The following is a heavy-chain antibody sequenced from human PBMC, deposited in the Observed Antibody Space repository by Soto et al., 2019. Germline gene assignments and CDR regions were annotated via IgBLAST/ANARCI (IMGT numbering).Heavy chain of an antibody. CDR3: AKDRSHDYGDPEYYFDY. J-gene: IGHJ4*02. D-gene: IGHD4-17*01. Sequence: GGSLRLCCAASGFTFSSYGMHWVRQAPGKGLEWVAVISYDGSNKYYADSVKGRFTISRDNSKNTLYLQMNSLRAEDTAVYYCAKDRSHDYGDPEYYFDYWGQGTLVTVSS. V-gene: IGHV3-30*18. CDR1: GFTFSSYG. CDR2: ISYDGSNK.